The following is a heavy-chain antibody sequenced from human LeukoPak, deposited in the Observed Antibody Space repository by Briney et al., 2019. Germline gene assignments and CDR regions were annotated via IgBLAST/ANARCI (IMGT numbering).Heavy chain of an antibody. Sequence: GGSLRLSCAASGFTFSSYEMNWVRQAPGKGLEWVSYISTSGSPIYYGNSVKGRFTISRDNAKNSLYLQMNSLRAEDTALYYCARRGFYDSSGYLFDHWGQGTLVTVSS. CDR2: ISTSGSPI. V-gene: IGHV3-48*03. CDR3: ARRGFYDSSGYLFDH. D-gene: IGHD3-22*01. CDR1: GFTFSSYE. J-gene: IGHJ4*02.